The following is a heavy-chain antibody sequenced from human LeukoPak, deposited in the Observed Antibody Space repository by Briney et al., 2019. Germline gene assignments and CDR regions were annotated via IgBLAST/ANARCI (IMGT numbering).Heavy chain of an antibody. J-gene: IGHJ4*02. CDR3: ALIRTTKGADY. V-gene: IGHV3-7*01. CDR1: GFTFSSYW. D-gene: IGHD2/OR15-2a*01. Sequence: GGSLRLSCAASGFTFSSYWMSWVRQAPGKGLEWVANIKQGGSEKYYVDSVKGRFTISRDNAKNSLYLQMNSLRAEDTAVYYCALIRTTKGADYWGQGTLVTVSS. CDR2: IKQGGSEK.